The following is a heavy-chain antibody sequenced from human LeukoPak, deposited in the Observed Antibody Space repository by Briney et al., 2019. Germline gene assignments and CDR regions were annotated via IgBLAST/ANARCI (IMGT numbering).Heavy chain of an antibody. Sequence: SETLSLTRTVSGDSFRTFYWSWLRQPPGKGLEWIGFVFHTGSTNYTPSLKSRITMSVESSKNQFSLKVTSVTAADTAVYYCARGAASVVRGDVHFDSWGQGTLVTVSS. J-gene: IGHJ4*02. D-gene: IGHD3-10*01. CDR3: ARGAASVVRGDVHFDS. CDR2: VFHTGST. V-gene: IGHV4-59*01. CDR1: GDSFRTFY.